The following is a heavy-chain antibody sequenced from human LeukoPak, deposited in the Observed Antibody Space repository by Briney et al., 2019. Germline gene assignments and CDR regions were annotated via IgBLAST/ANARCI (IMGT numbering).Heavy chain of an antibody. CDR2: ISYDGSNK. Sequence: GGSLRLSCAASGFTFSSYAMHWVRQAPGKGLEWVAVISYDGSNKYYADSVKGRFTISRDNSKNTLYLQMNSLRAEDTALYYCAKGHGSGSYYNPPDYWGQGTLVTVSS. D-gene: IGHD3-10*01. CDR1: GFTFSSYA. V-gene: IGHV3-30-3*01. J-gene: IGHJ4*02. CDR3: AKGHGSGSYYNPPDY.